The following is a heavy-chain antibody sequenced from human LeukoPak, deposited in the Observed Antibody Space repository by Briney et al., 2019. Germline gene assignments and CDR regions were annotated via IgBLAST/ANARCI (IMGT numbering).Heavy chain of an antibody. CDR1: GFTFSSYA. CDR2: ISGSGGST. CDR3: AKECSTSCYWAGDY. Sequence: PGGSLRLSCAASGFTFSSYAMSWVHQAPGKGLEWVSAISGSGGSTYYADSVKGRFTISRDNSKNTLYLQMNSLRAEDTAVYCCAKECSTSCYWAGDYWGQGTLVTVSS. D-gene: IGHD2-2*01. V-gene: IGHV3-23*01. J-gene: IGHJ4*02.